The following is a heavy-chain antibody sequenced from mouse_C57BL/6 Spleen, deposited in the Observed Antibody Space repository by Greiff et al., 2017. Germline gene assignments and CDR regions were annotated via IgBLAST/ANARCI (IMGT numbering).Heavy chain of an antibody. D-gene: IGHD2-4*01. V-gene: IGHV1-19*01. CDR1: GYTFTDYY. CDR2: INPYNGGT. CDR3: ARGIYYDYGSWFAY. J-gene: IGHJ3*01. Sequence: VQLQQSGPVLVKPGASVKMSCKASGYTFTDYYMNWVKQSHGKSLEWIGVINPYNGGTSYNQKFKGKATLTVDKSSSTAYMELNSLTSEDSAVYYCARGIYYDYGSWFAYWGQGTLVTVSA.